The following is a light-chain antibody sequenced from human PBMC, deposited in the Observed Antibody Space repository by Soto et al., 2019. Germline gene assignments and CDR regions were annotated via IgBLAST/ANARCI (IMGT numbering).Light chain of an antibody. J-gene: IGKJ4*01. CDR3: HYYGRSPLP. V-gene: IGKV3-20*01. CDR2: GAS. Sequence: EIVFTQSPGTLSLSPGERVNISCRASQRVSGSNVGWYQQKPGQAPSLLIYGASKRTTGVPDRFSGSGSGTDFTLTISRLEPEDFVVYYCHYYGRSPLPFGGGTKVDIK. CDR1: QRVSGSN.